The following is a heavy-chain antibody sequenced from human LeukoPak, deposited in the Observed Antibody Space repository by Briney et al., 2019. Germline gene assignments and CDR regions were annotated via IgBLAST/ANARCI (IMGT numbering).Heavy chain of an antibody. V-gene: IGHV3-74*01. Sequence: PGGSLRLSCAVSGFTFRNYLMHWVRQAPGQGLVWVSRINQDESKAYADSVRGRFTVSRDNAKNMLYLHLSGLRAEDTAVYFCGGGGDGIDFWGQGTTVIVSS. CDR2: INQDESKA. J-gene: IGHJ3*01. CDR1: GFTFRNYL. CDR3: GGGGDGIDF. D-gene: IGHD5-24*01.